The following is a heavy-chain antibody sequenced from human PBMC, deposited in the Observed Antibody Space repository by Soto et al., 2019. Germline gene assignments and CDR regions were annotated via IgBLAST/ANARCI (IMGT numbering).Heavy chain of an antibody. J-gene: IGHJ6*02. D-gene: IGHD3-3*01. CDR2: ISSSSSTI. CDR1: GFTFSSYS. Sequence: PGGSLRLSCAASGFTFSSYSMNWVRQASGKGLEWVSYISSSSSTIYYADSVKGRFTISRDNAKNSLYLQMNSLRDEDTAVYYCARDRSYYDFWSGYYLGPLDVWGQGTTVTVSS. CDR3: ARDRSYYDFWSGYYLGPLDV. V-gene: IGHV3-48*02.